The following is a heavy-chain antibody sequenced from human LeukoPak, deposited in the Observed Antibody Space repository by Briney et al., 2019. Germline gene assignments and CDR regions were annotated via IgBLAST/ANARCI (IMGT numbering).Heavy chain of an antibody. J-gene: IGHJ3*01. CDR2: IYYSGST. CDR3: ARDRYAFDF. Sequence: SETLSLTCTVSGGSISSHYWSWIRQSPGKGLEWIGYIYYSGSTNYNPSLKSRVTISVDTSKNQFSLKLSSVTAADTAVYYCARDRYAFDFWGQGTMVTVPS. CDR1: GGSISSHY. V-gene: IGHV4-59*11.